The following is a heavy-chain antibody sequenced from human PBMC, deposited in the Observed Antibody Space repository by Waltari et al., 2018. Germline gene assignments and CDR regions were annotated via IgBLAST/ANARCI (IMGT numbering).Heavy chain of an antibody. CDR1: GYTFTGNY. Sequence: QVQLVQSGAEVKKPGASVKVYCKASGYTFTGNYMHWVRQAPGQGLEGMGRIKPNSGSTNYSRKVQRRGTMTRDTSISTDYMELSRLRSDDTAGYYCARAAGGVYYYGMDVWGQGTTVTVSS. V-gene: IGHV1-2*02. CDR2: IKPNSGST. D-gene: IGHD1-26*01. CDR3: ARAAGGVYYYGMDV. J-gene: IGHJ6*02.